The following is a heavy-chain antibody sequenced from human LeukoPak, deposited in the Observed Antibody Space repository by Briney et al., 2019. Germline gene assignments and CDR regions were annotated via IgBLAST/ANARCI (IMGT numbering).Heavy chain of an antibody. Sequence: SETLSLTCTVSGGSISSGSYYWSWIRQPAGKGLEWIGRIYTSGSTNYNPSLKSRVTISVDTSKNQFSLKLSSVTAADTAVYYCARSNQYSSSWYSYWGQGTLVTVSS. D-gene: IGHD6-13*01. CDR3: ARSNQYSSSWYSY. V-gene: IGHV4-61*02. CDR1: GGSISSGSYY. J-gene: IGHJ4*02. CDR2: IYTSGST.